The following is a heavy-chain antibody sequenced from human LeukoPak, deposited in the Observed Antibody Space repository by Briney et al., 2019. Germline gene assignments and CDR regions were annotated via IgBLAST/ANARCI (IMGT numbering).Heavy chain of an antibody. CDR2: IYHSGNT. J-gene: IGHJ4*02. Sequence: GGSLRLSCAASGFTISSYYMAWVRQAPGKGLEWVSVIYHSGNTDYADSVKGRFTISRDNSKNTLYLQMNSLRAEDTAVYYCAKDSMWNYYDSSGLKEYWGQGTLVTVSS. CDR1: GFTISSYY. CDR3: AKDSMWNYYDSSGLKEY. V-gene: IGHV3-66*03. D-gene: IGHD3-22*01.